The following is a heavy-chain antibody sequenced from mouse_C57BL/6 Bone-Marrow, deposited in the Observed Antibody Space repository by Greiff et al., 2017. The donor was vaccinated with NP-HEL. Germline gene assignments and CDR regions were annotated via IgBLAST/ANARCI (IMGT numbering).Heavy chain of an antibody. CDR2: ISNLAYSI. CDR3: ARQDGYHVEAWFAY. Sequence: VQLKESGGGLVQPGGSLKLSCAASGFTFSDYGMAWVRQAPRKGPEWVAFISNLAYSIYYADTVTGRFTISRENAKNTLYLEMSSLRSEDTAMYYCARQDGYHVEAWFAYWGQGTLVTVSA. CDR1: GFTFSDYG. V-gene: IGHV5-15*01. J-gene: IGHJ3*01. D-gene: IGHD2-3*01.